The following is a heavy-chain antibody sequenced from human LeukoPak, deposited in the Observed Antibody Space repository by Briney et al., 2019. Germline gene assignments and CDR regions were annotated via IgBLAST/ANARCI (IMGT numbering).Heavy chain of an antibody. CDR1: GGSISSYY. V-gene: IGHV4-59*08. Sequence: SETLSLTCTVSGGSISSYYWSWIRQPPGKGLEWIGYIYYSGSTNYNPSLKSRVTISVDTSKNQFSLKLSSVTAADTAVYYCARRPLHKYYFDYWGQGTLVTVSS. CDR2: IYYSGST. J-gene: IGHJ4*02. CDR3: ARRPLHKYYFDY.